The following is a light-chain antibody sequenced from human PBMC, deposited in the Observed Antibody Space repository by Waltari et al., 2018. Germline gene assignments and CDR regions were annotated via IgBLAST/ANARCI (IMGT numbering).Light chain of an antibody. V-gene: IGKV1-5*01. CDR3: QQYNSDSQN. J-gene: IGKJ1*01. CDR1: QSIDSW. CDR2: DAS. Sequence: DIQMTQSPSTLSASVGDRVTITCRASQSIDSWLAWYQQKPGKAPKLLIYDASSLERGVPSRFSGSGSGTEFTLTMSSLQPDDFATYYCQQYNSDSQNFGQGTKVEIK.